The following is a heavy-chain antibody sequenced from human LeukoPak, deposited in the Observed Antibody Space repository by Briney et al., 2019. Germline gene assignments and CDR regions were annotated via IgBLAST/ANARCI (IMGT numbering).Heavy chain of an antibody. J-gene: IGHJ4*02. CDR2: IYYSGST. V-gene: IGHV4-31*03. D-gene: IGHD2-15*01. Sequence: KSSQTLSLTCTVSGGSISSGGYYWSWIRQHPGKGLEWIGYIYYSGSTYYNPSLKSRVTISVDTSKNQFSLKLSSVTAADTAVYYCAREVVVAAHFDYWGQGTLVTVSS. CDR1: GGSISSGGYY. CDR3: AREVVVAAHFDY.